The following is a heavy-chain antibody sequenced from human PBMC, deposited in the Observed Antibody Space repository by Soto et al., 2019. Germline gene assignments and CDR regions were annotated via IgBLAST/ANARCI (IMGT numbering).Heavy chain of an antibody. V-gene: IGHV3-23*01. CDR1: GFTFSSYA. CDR2: ISGSGGST. D-gene: IGHD4-17*01. J-gene: IGHJ6*03. Sequence: GGSLRLSCAASGFTFSSYAMSWVRQAPGKGLEWVSAISGSGGSTYYADSVKGRFTISRDNSKNTLYLQMNSLRAEDTAVYYCAKEGRTLDSTAADAVGYYYYMDVWGKGTTVTVSS. CDR3: AKEGRTLDSTAADAVGYYYYMDV.